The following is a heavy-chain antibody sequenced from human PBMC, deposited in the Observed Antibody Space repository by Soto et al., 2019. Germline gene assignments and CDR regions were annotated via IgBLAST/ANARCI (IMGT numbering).Heavy chain of an antibody. V-gene: IGHV3-66*01. Sequence: GGSLRLSCAASGFTVSSNYMSWVRQAPGKGLEWVSVIYSGGSTYYADSVKGRFTISRYNSKNTLYLQMNSLRAEDTAVYYCARNTGRDAFDIWGQGTMVTVSS. CDR2: IYSGGST. CDR1: GFTVSSNY. CDR3: ARNTGRDAFDI. J-gene: IGHJ3*02.